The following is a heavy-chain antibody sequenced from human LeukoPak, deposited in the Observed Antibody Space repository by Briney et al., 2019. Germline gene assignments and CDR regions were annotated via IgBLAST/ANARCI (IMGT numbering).Heavy chain of an antibody. Sequence: SETLSLTCAVYGGSFSGYYWSWIRQPPGKGLEWFGGINHSGSTNYNPSLKSRVTISVDTSKNQFSLKLSSVTAADTAVYYCARGPVWWLPLSYFDYWGQGTLVTVSS. CDR2: INHSGST. V-gene: IGHV4-34*01. CDR1: GGSFSGYY. D-gene: IGHD5-12*01. CDR3: ARGPVWWLPLSYFDY. J-gene: IGHJ4*02.